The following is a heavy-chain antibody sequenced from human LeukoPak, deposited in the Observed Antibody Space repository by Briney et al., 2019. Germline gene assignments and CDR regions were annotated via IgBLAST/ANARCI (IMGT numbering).Heavy chain of an antibody. V-gene: IGHV3-30*18. Sequence: GGSLRLSCAASGFTFGSYGMHWVRQAPGKGLEWVAVISYDGSNKYYADSVKGRFTISRDNSKNTLYLQMNSLRAEDTAVYYCAKEDGYAFDYWGQGTLVTVSS. J-gene: IGHJ4*02. CDR3: AKEDGYAFDY. CDR1: GFTFGSYG. D-gene: IGHD5-12*01. CDR2: ISYDGSNK.